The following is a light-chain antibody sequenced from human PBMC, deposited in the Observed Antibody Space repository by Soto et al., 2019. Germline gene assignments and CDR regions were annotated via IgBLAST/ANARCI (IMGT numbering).Light chain of an antibody. Sequence: QPVLTQSPSASASLGASVKLTCTLSSGHSNYAIAWHQQQPEKGPRYLMKVNSDGSHSKGDGIPDRFSGSSSGAERYLTISGLQSEDEADYYCQTWGTGPWVFGGGTKLTVL. CDR1: SGHSNYA. J-gene: IGLJ3*02. CDR3: QTWGTGPWV. CDR2: VNSDGSH. V-gene: IGLV4-69*01.